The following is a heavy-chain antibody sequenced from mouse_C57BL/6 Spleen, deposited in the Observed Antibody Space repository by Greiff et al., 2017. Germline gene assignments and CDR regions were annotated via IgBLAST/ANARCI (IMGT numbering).Heavy chain of an antibody. CDR3: ARGDGSPFFDY. CDR2: IDPYDSDT. CDR1: GYTFTSYW. D-gene: IGHD1-1*01. Sequence: QVQLQQPGAELVRPGSSVKLSCKASGYTFTSYWMHWVKQRPIQGLEWIGNIDPYDSDTHYNQKFKDKATLTVDKSSSTAYMQLSSLTSEDSAVDYCARGDGSPFFDYWGQGTTLTVSS. V-gene: IGHV1-52*01. J-gene: IGHJ2*01.